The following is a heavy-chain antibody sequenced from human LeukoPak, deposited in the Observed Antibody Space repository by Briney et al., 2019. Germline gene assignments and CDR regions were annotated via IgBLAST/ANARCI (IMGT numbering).Heavy chain of an antibody. CDR3: AGKLYFEY. V-gene: IGHV4-4*07. Sequence: SETLSLTCTVSGASISSYHWSWIRQPAGKGLEWIGRIYTSGNIDYNPSLKSRVTMSVDTSKNQFSLKLSSVTAADTAVYYCAGKLYFEYWGQGTLVTVSS. CDR1: GASISSYH. J-gene: IGHJ4*02. CDR2: IYTSGNI.